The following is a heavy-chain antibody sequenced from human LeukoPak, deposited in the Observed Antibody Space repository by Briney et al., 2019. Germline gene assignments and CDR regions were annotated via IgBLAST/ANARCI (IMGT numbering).Heavy chain of an antibody. D-gene: IGHD3-10*01. CDR1: EFSVGSNY. CDR3: ARVADYYGSANFDY. CDR2: IYSGGST. J-gene: IGHJ4*02. V-gene: IGHV3-66*01. Sequence: GGSLRLSCAASEFSVGSNYMTWVRQAPGKGLEWVSLIYSGGSTYYADSVKGRFTISRDNSKNTLYLQMNSLRAEDTAVYYCARVADYYGSANFDYWGQGTLVTVSS.